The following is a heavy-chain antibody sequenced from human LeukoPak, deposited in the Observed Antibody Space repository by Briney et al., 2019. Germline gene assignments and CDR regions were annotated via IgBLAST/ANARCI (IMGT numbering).Heavy chain of an antibody. J-gene: IGHJ4*02. CDR1: GFTLSSDW. V-gene: IGHV3-7*01. Sequence: PGGSLRLSCVVSGFTLSSDWMSWVRQAPGKGLEWVANIKKDGIEKYYVESVKGRFTISRDNAKNSLSLQMNSLRAEDTTVYYCARHSSSWCENYFDYWGQGTLVTVSS. CDR2: IKKDGIEK. CDR3: ARHSSSWCENYFDY. D-gene: IGHD6-13*01.